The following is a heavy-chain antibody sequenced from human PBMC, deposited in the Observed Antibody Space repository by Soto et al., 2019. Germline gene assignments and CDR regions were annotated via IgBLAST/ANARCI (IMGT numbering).Heavy chain of an antibody. CDR2: INPSGGST. CDR3: ARSLYSGYDSDYYYGMDV. J-gene: IGHJ6*02. CDR1: GYTITSYY. V-gene: IGHV1-46*01. D-gene: IGHD5-12*01. Sequence: ASVTVSCQASGYTITSYYMHWVRQAPGQGLEWMGIINPSGGSTSYAQKFQGRVTMTRDTSTSTVYMELSSLRSEDTAVYYCARSLYSGYDSDYYYGMDVWGQGTTVTVSS.